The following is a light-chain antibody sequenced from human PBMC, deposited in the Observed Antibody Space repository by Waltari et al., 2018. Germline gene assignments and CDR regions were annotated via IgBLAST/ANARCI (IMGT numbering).Light chain of an antibody. J-gene: IGKJ1*01. CDR3: QQYYGIPG. Sequence: DIVMTQSPDSLTVSLGERATINCKSSQSVLYSSNNKNYLAWFQQKPGQPPKLLIYWASTRESGVPDRFSGSGSGTDFTLTISSLQAEDVAVYYCQQYYGIPGFGQGTKAEIK. CDR1: QSVLYSSNNKNY. V-gene: IGKV4-1*01. CDR2: WAS.